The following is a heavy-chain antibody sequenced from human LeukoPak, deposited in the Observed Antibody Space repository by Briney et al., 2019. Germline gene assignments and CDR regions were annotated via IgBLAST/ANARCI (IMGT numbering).Heavy chain of an antibody. J-gene: IGHJ5*02. D-gene: IGHD1-26*01. V-gene: IGHV3-7*03. CDR3: ARVGDSGSYYNWFDP. Sequence: PGGSQRLSCSASGFTFSNYWMNWVRQAPGKGLEWVANIKQDGSGKYYVDSVKGRFTISRDNAKNSLYLQMNSLRAEDTAVYYCARVGDSGSYYNWFDPWGQGTLVTVSS. CDR1: GFTFSNYW. CDR2: IKQDGSGK.